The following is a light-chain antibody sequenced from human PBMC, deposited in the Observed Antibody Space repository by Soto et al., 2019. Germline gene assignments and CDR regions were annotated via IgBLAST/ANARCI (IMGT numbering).Light chain of an antibody. CDR3: QSYDRSDPV. CDR1: SGSIASNY. CDR2: EDS. V-gene: IGLV6-57*04. Sequence: NFMLTQPNSVSESPGKAVTISCTRSSGSIASNYVQWYQQRPGSAPTTVIYEDSQRPSGVPDRFSGSIDISSNSASLTMSGLKTEDEADYYCQSYDRSDPVLGGGTQLTVL. J-gene: IGLJ7*01.